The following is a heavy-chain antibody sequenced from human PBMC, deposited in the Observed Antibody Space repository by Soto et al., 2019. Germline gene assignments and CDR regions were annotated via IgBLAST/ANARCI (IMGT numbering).Heavy chain of an antibody. Sequence: GGSLRLSCAASGFTFSSNSLNWVRQAPGKGPEWLSYISGSSSTIYYADSVKGRFTVSRDNAKNSLYLQMNSLRAEDTAVYYCARVPYCTSTSCYDWFDPWGQGTLVTVSS. J-gene: IGHJ5*02. CDR3: ARVPYCTSTSCYDWFDP. CDR1: GFTFSSNS. D-gene: IGHD2-2*01. CDR2: ISGSSSTI. V-gene: IGHV3-48*01.